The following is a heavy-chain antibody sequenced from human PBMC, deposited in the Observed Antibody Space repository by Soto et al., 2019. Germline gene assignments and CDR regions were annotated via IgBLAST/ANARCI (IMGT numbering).Heavy chain of an antibody. J-gene: IGHJ4*02. CDR2: INAGNGNT. CDR3: ARDYGSGWADYFDY. Sequence: QVQLVQSGAEVKKPGASVKVSCKASGYTFTSYAMHWVRQAPGQRLEWMGWINAGNGNTKYSQKFQGRVTITRDTSANTAYMELSSLRSEDTAVNYCARDYGSGWADYFDYWGQGTLVTVSS. CDR1: GYTFTSYA. V-gene: IGHV1-3*01. D-gene: IGHD1-26*01.